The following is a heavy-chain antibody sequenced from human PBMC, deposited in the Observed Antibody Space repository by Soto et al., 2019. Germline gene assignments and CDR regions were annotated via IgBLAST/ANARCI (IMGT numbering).Heavy chain of an antibody. Sequence: SETLSLTCTVSGGSISSSSYYWAWVRQPPGKGLEWIGSVYYSGTTYYNPSLKSRVTISEDTSKNQFSLKLSSVTAADTAVYYCARTSRFDSWGQGTLVTVSS. CDR1: GGSISSSSYY. J-gene: IGHJ4*02. CDR3: ARTSRFDS. D-gene: IGHD6-6*01. V-gene: IGHV4-39*01. CDR2: VYYSGTT.